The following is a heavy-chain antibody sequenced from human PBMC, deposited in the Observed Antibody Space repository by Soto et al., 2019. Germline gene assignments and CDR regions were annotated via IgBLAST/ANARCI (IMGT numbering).Heavy chain of an antibody. V-gene: IGHV3-48*01. J-gene: IGHJ4*02. Sequence: GGSLRLSCAASGFTFSSYSMNWVRQAPGKGLEWVSYISSSSSTIYYADSVKGRFTISRDNAKNSLYLQMNSLRAEDTAVYYCARDLAITFGGSWGQGTLVTVSS. CDR1: GFTFSSYS. D-gene: IGHD3-16*01. CDR3: ARDLAITFGGS. CDR2: ISSSSSTI.